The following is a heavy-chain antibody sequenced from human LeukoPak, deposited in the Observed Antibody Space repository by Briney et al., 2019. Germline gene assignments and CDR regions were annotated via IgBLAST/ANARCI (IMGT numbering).Heavy chain of an antibody. D-gene: IGHD1-26*01. CDR2: INPISGGT. CDR3: ASLGATTIHYYGMDV. V-gene: IGHV1-2*02. J-gene: IGHJ6*02. CDR1: RYTFTDYY. Sequence: GDSVNVSCKASRYTFTDYYLHWVRQAPGQGLEWMGWINPISGGTNYAQKFQGSVTMTRDTSITTAYMELSSLRSDDTAVYYCASLGATTIHYYGMDVWGQGTTVTVSS.